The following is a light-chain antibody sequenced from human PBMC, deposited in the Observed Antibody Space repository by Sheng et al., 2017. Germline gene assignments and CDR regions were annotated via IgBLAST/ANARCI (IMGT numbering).Light chain of an antibody. Sequence: AIHLTQSPSSLSASIGDRVILTFRTSPAIDTALAWYQQKPERPPNLLIFDVSTLEFGVPSRFSGSRSGADFTLTISNLQPEDFATYYCQQFDTYPLTFGGGTKVEIK. CDR2: DVS. V-gene: IGKV1-13*02. J-gene: IGKJ4*01. CDR1: PAIDTA. CDR3: QQFDTYPLT.